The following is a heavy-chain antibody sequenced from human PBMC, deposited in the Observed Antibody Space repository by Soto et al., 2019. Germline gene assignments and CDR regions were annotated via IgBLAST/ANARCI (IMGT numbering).Heavy chain of an antibody. CDR1: GFTFRNYA. CDR3: AKDRGSGWNYYGLDA. J-gene: IGHJ6*02. CDR2: ISADGSNK. Sequence: SLGLSGAASGFTFRNYAMHWVRQAPGKGLEGVAVISADGSNKFYVDSVKGRFTISRDNSKNTVYPQMNSLRVEDTDVYYCAKDRGSGWNYYGLDAWGQGTTVTVSS. V-gene: IGHV3-30*18. D-gene: IGHD6-19*01.